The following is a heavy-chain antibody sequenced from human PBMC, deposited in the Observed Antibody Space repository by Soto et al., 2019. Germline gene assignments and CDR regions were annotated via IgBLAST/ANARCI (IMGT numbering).Heavy chain of an antibody. CDR3: ARYKSNYYYGMDV. D-gene: IGHD1-20*01. J-gene: IGHJ6*02. CDR2: IYYSGIT. CDR1: GGSISIYY. Sequence: SETLYLTCTVSGGSISIYYWSWIRQPPGKGLEWIGYIYYSGITNYNPSLKSRVTISVDTSKNQFSLKLSSVTAADTAVYYCARYKSNYYYGMDVWGQGTTVT. V-gene: IGHV4-59*01.